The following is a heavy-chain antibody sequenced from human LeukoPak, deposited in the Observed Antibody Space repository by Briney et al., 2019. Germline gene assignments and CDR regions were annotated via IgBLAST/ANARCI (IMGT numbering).Heavy chain of an antibody. J-gene: IGHJ5*02. V-gene: IGHV1-18*01. CDR1: RDTFSRYG. D-gene: IGHD3-10*01. CDR2: ISGYNDKT. Sequence: ASVKVSCKASRDTFSRYGITWVRQAPGQGLEWMGWISGYNDKTNYAQKFQGRVTMTTDISTTTVYMELRSLRSDDTALYYCAIVSLVRGDIGFWFDPWGQGTLVTVSS. CDR3: AIVSLVRGDIGFWFDP.